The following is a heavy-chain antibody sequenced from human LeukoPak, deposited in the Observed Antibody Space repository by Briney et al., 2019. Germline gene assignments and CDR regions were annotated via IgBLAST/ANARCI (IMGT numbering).Heavy chain of an antibody. CDR3: AKDASVWFGELGY. J-gene: IGHJ4*02. CDR2: ISGSGGST. CDR1: GFTFSSYA. Sequence: GGSLRLSCAASGFTFSSYATSWARQAPGKGLEWVSAISGSGGSTYYADSVEGRFTISRDNSKNTLYLQMNSLRAEDTAVYYCAKDASVWFGELGYWGQGTLVTVSS. D-gene: IGHD3-10*01. V-gene: IGHV3-23*01.